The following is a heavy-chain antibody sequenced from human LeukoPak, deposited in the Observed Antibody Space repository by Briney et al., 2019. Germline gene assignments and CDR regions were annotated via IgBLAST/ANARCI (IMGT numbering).Heavy chain of an antibody. CDR3: ARDQNYYYDSSGYFDY. CDR2: IIPILGIA. Sequence: ASVKVSCKASGGTFSSYAISWVRQAPGQGLEWMGGIIPILGIANYAQKFQGRVTITADKSTSTAYVELSSLRSEDTAVYYCARDQNYYYDSSGYFDYWGQGTLVTVSS. CDR1: GGTFSSYA. D-gene: IGHD3-22*01. V-gene: IGHV1-69*10. J-gene: IGHJ4*02.